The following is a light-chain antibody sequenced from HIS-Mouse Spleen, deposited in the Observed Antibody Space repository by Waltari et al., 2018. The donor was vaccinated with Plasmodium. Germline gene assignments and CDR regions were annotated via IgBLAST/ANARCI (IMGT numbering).Light chain of an antibody. J-gene: IGKJ1*01. V-gene: IGKV1-27*01. Sequence: DIQMTQSPSSLSASVGDRVTIPCRASQGISNYLAWYQQKPGKVPKLLIYAASTLPSGVPSLFSGSGSGTDFTLTICSLQPEDVATYYCQKYNSAPWTFGQGTKVEIK. CDR1: QGISNY. CDR2: AAS. CDR3: QKYNSAPWT.